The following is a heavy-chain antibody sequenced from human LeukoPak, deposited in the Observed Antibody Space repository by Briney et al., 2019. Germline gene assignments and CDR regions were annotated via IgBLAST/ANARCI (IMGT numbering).Heavy chain of an antibody. J-gene: IGHJ4*02. V-gene: IGHV4-4*02. D-gene: IGHD3-16*02. CDR1: GGSISSSNW. CDR3: AGSSQYYDYVWGSYRYSFDY. CDR2: IFLIGST. Sequence: PSETLSLTCAVSGGSISSSNWWSWSGHPPGRGRGWIGEIFLIGSTNYNPSLKSRVTISVDTSKNQFSLKLSSVTAADTAVYYCAGSSQYYDYVWGSYRYSFDYWGQGTLVTVSS.